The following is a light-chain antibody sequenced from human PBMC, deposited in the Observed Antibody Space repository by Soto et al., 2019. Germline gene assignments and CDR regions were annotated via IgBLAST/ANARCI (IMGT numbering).Light chain of an antibody. CDR2: AAS. J-gene: IGKJ1*01. Sequence: DIQLTQSPSFLSASVGDRVTITCRASQGISSYLAWYQQKPGKAPKLLIYAASTLQSGVPSWFSGSGSGTEFTLTISSLQPEYFATYYWQQHNSYPWTFGQGTKVEIK. V-gene: IGKV1-9*01. CDR3: QQHNSYPWT. CDR1: QGISSY.